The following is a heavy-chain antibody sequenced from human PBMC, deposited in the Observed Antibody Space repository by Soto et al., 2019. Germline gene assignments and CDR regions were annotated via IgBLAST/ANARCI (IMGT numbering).Heavy chain of an antibody. Sequence: PSETLSLTCTVSGGCISSDDYYWNWIRQPPGKGLEWIGYIYYSGKTYYNPSLKSRVNISLDTSKNQFLLKLSSVTAADTAVYYCARLSLFSGWPLYWGQGTLVTVSS. J-gene: IGHJ4*02. CDR2: IYYSGKT. CDR1: GGCISSDDYY. V-gene: IGHV4-30-4*01. D-gene: IGHD6-19*01. CDR3: ARLSLFSGWPLY.